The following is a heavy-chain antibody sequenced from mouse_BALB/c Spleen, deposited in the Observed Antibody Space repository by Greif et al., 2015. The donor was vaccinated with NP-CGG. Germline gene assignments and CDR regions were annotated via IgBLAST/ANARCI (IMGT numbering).Heavy chain of an antibody. Sequence: EVMLVESGGGLVKPGGSLKLSCAASGFTFSSYAMSWVRQTPEKRLEWVASISSGGSTYYPDSVKGRFTISRDNARNILYLQMSSLRSEDTAMYYCARGELLRDAMDYWGQGTSVTVSS. CDR2: ISSGGST. CDR3: ARGELLRDAMDY. V-gene: IGHV5-6-5*01. CDR1: GFTFSSYA. D-gene: IGHD1-1*01. J-gene: IGHJ4*01.